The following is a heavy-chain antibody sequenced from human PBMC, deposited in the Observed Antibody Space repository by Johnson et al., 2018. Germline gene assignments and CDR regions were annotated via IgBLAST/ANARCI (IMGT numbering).Heavy chain of an antibody. CDR2: ISSSSRYI. V-gene: IGHV3-11*06. Sequence: QVQLVESGGGLVQPGGSLRLSCAASGFTFSDYYMSWIRQAPGKGLEWVSSISSSSRYIYYADSVKGRFTISRDNAKNSVYVQMNSLRAEETDGFYCARDALTGVAVALDAFDIWGQGTTVTVSS. J-gene: IGHJ3*02. CDR1: GFTFSDYY. D-gene: IGHD6-19*01. CDR3: ARDALTGVAVALDAFDI.